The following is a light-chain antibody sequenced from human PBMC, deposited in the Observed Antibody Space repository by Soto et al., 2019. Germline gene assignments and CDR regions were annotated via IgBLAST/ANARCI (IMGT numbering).Light chain of an antibody. CDR1: QSVSNN. CDR3: QQYGSSPRT. J-gene: IGKJ2*01. Sequence: EIVLTQSPGTLSLSPGERATLSCRASQSVSNNLAWYQQKPGQTPRLLIYAASSRATGILDRVSGSGSGTDFTLTITRLEPEDFAVYYCQQYGSSPRTFGQGTKVEIK. CDR2: AAS. V-gene: IGKV3-20*01.